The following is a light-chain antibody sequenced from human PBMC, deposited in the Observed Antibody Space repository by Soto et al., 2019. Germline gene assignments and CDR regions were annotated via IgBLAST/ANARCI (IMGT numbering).Light chain of an antibody. CDR3: QQRSSWPPT. CDR2: DTS. CDR1: QSVSSY. Sequence: EVVLTQSPATLSLSPWERATLSCRASQSVSSYLAWYQQKPGQAPRLLIYDTSNRATGIPARFSGSGSGTDFTLTISSLEPEDFAVYYCQQRSSWPPTFGGGTKVDIK. V-gene: IGKV3-11*01. J-gene: IGKJ4*01.